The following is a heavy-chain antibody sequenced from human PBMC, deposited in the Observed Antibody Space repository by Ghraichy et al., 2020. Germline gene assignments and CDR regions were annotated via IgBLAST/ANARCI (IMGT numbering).Heavy chain of an antibody. CDR1: EFTFSSYW. J-gene: IGHJ4*02. CDR2: IDSDGSST. V-gene: IGHV3-74*01. Sequence: GGSLRLSCAASEFTFSSYWMHWVRQAPGKGLVWVSRIDSDGSSTTYADFVKGRFTISRDNAKNTLYLQMNSLRAEDTAVYYCARGGRNNFDFWGQGTLVTVSS. D-gene: IGHD3-16*01. CDR3: ARGGRNNFDF.